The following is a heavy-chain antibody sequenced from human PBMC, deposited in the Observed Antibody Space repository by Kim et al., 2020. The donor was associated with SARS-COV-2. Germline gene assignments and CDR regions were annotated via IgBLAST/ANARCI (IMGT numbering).Heavy chain of an antibody. J-gene: IGHJ6*03. V-gene: IGHV3-30*07. Sequence: VKGRFTVSRDNSRNTLYLQMNSLRADDTAVYFCARGRFCSSSNCYSYMDVWGKGTTVIVSS. CDR3: ARGRFCSSSNCYSYMDV. D-gene: IGHD2-2*01.